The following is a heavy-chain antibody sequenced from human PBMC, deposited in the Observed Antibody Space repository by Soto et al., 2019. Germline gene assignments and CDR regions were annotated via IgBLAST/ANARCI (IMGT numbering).Heavy chain of an antibody. Sequence: GGSLRLSCAASGFTFSSYGMHWVRQAPGKGLEWVAVISYDGSNKYYADSVKGRFTISRDNSKNTLYLQMNSLRAEDTAVYYCAKARLRIAVAGTWGQGTLVTVSS. CDR3: AKARLRIAVAGT. D-gene: IGHD6-19*01. J-gene: IGHJ5*02. CDR2: ISYDGSNK. V-gene: IGHV3-30*18. CDR1: GFTFSSYG.